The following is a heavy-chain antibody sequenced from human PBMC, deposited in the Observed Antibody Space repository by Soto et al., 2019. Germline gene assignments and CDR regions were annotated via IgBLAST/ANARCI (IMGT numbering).Heavy chain of an antibody. CDR2: LSQDGTDT. J-gene: IGHJ2*01. Sequence: EAQLVESGGGLFQLGGSLRLSFVAPGCTFGRCWLRWFPRVPGKGREWGAGLSQDGTDTDNVDLVKGRFAISRDNPKNSLYLQMNSLRADDTAVYYCARDPLSYGDYAQTYWYFDLWGRGTRVTVSS. CDR3: ARDPLSYGDYAQTYWYFDL. V-gene: IGHV3-7*01. D-gene: IGHD4-17*01. CDR1: GCTFGRCW.